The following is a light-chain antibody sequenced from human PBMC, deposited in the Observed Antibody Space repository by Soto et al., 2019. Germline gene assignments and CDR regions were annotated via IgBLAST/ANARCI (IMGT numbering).Light chain of an antibody. Sequence: EIVLTQSPATLSLSPGERATLSCRASQSVGSDLAWYQQKPGQAPRLIIYDASKRATGIPGRFSGIGPGADFTLTITSLEPEDFAVYYCQQRSSWPLTFGQGTRLEIK. CDR3: QQRSSWPLT. CDR2: DAS. V-gene: IGKV3-11*01. J-gene: IGKJ5*01. CDR1: QSVGSD.